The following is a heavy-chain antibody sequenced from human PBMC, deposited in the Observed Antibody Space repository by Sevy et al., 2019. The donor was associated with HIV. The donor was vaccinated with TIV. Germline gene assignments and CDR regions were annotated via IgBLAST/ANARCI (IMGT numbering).Heavy chain of an antibody. Sequence: ETLSLTCTVSGGSVSSGSYYWSWIRQPPGKGLEWIGYICYSGRTDYNPSLKSRVTISVDTSKNQLSLKLSSVTAADTAEHYCARAAVTIFRVVIRPSRAFGIWGEGTMVSVSS. CDR2: ICYSGRT. V-gene: IGHV4-61*01. J-gene: IGHJ3*02. D-gene: IGHD3-3*01. CDR1: GGSVSSGSYY. CDR3: ARAAVTIFRVVIRPSRAFGI.